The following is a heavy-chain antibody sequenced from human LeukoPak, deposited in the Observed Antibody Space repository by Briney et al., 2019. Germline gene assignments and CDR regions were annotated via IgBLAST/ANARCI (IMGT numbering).Heavy chain of an antibody. D-gene: IGHD2-2*01. V-gene: IGHV5-51*01. J-gene: IGHJ5*02. CDR2: IYPVNSDT. CDR1: GYIFTNYW. CDR3: ARHDLPVGCSSTGCPYGSWFDP. Sequence: GESLKISCKGSGYIFTNYWIAWVRQMPGKGLEWMGIIYPVNSDTRYSPSFQGQVTMSVDKSISTAYLQWSSLEASDTAIYYCARHDLPVGCSSTGCPYGSWFDPWGQGTLVTVSS.